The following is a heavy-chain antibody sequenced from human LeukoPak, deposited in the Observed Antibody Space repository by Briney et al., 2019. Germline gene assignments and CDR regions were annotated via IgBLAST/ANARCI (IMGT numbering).Heavy chain of an antibody. J-gene: IGHJ4*02. V-gene: IGHV3-20*04. D-gene: IGHD1-26*01. CDR3: ARDSFSGSSPDY. CDR1: GFTFDEYG. Sequence: PGGSLRLSCAASGFTFDEYGMSWVRQAPGKGLEWVSSINWDGGSTAYADSVQGRFTISRDNAKNSLHLQIKSLRAEDTALYYCARDSFSGSSPDYWGRGTLVTASS. CDR2: INWDGGST.